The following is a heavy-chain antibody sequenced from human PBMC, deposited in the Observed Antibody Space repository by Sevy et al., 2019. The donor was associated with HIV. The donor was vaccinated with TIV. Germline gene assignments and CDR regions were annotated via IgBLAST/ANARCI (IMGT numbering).Heavy chain of an antibody. J-gene: IGHJ4*02. CDR3: AKDHEIYNYYFDY. CDR2: IRYDGSNK. D-gene: IGHD1-1*01. V-gene: IGHV3-30*02. Sequence: GGSLRLSCAASGFTFSSYGMHWVRQAPGKGLEWVAFIRYDGSNKYYADSVKGRFTISRENSKNTLYLQMNSLRAEDTAVYYCAKDHEIYNYYFDYWGQGTLVTVSS. CDR1: GFTFSSYG.